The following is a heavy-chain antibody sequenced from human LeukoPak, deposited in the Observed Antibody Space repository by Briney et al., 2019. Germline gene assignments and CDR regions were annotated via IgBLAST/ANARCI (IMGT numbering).Heavy chain of an antibody. CDR3: ARDISCGGDCYEAWFDP. V-gene: IGHV1-46*01. Sequence: ASVKVSCKASGYTFTRYYMHWVRQAPGQGLEWMGIINPSGGSTSYAQKFQGRVTMTRDTSTSTVYMELSSLRSEDTAVYYCARDISCGGDCYEAWFDPWGQGTLVTVSS. J-gene: IGHJ5*02. CDR2: INPSGGST. D-gene: IGHD2-21*02. CDR1: GYTFTRYY.